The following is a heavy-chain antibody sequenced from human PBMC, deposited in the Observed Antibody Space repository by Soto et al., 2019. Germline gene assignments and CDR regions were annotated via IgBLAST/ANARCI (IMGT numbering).Heavy chain of an antibody. CDR3: AKSRDIVAEGYFDY. V-gene: IGHV3-30*18. D-gene: IGHD5-12*01. CDR2: ISYDGSNK. Sequence: VGSLRLSCAASGFTFSSYGMHWVRQAPGKGLEWVAVISYDGSNKYYADSVKGRFTISRDNSKNTLYLQMNSLRAEDTAVYYCAKSRDIVAEGYFDYWGQGTLVTVSS. J-gene: IGHJ4*02. CDR1: GFTFSSYG.